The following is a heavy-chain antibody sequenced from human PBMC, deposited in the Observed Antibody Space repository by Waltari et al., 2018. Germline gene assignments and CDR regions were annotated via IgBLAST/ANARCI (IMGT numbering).Heavy chain of an antibody. CDR2: IYWHDDK. CDR3: AHSYFEILTAPFDY. D-gene: IGHD3-9*01. V-gene: IGHV2-5*01. J-gene: IGHJ4*02. Sequence: QITLKESGPTLVKPTQTLTLTCTFSAFSLSTSGESVGWSRQPPGKALEWLALIYWHDDKRYIPALRSRLTIIKDTSKNQVVLTMTNMDPVDTATYYCAHSYFEILTAPFDYWGQGTLVTVSS. CDR1: AFSLSTSGES.